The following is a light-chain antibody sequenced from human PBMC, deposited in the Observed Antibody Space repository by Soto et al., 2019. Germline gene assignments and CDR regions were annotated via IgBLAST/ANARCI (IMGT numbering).Light chain of an antibody. CDR2: GAS. CDR3: QQYNDWPPA. Sequence: ETVMTQSPATLSLSPGERATLSCRASQSVSSKLVWYQQKPGQAPRFLIYGASTRATGIPARFRGSGSGTEFTHTIDSLQSEDFAVYYCQQYNDWPPAFGGGTKVDI. CDR1: QSVSSK. J-gene: IGKJ4*01. V-gene: IGKV3-15*01.